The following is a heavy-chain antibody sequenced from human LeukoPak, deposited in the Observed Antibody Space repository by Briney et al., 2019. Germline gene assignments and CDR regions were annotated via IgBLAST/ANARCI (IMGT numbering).Heavy chain of an antibody. Sequence: PGGSLRLSCAASGFAFSDYYMSWIRQAPGKGLEWVSYISNSGSTIYYADSVKGRFTISRDNAKNSLYLQMNSLRAEDTAVYYCARANGGNSVEFFQHWGQGTLVTVSS. J-gene: IGHJ1*01. CDR1: GFAFSDYY. D-gene: IGHD4-23*01. CDR2: ISNSGSTI. CDR3: ARANGGNSVEFFQH. V-gene: IGHV3-11*04.